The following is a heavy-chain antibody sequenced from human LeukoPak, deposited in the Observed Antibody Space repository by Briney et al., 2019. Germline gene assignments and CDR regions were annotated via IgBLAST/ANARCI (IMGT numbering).Heavy chain of an antibody. D-gene: IGHD5-18*01. CDR2: ISSSRSTI. Sequence: GGSLRLSCAASGFTFSSYAMSWVRQAPGKGLEWVSYISSSRSTIYYADSVKGRFTISRDNAKNSLYLQVNSLRAEDTAVYYCARDWADNNYGPSTFDYWGQGTLVTVSS. CDR3: ARDWADNNYGPSTFDY. J-gene: IGHJ4*02. CDR1: GFTFSSYA. V-gene: IGHV3-48*04.